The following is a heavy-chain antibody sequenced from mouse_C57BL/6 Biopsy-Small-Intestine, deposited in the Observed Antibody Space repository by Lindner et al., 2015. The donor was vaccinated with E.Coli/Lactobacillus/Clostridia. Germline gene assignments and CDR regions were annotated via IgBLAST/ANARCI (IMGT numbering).Heavy chain of an antibody. V-gene: IGHV1-84*02. J-gene: IGHJ1*01. CDR3: GRGYYTSGRHAFDI. Sequence: SVKVSCKASGYTFTGYYIHWVRQAPGQGLEWMGWINPDSGDTDYAQKFQGRVTMTRDTSTSTVYMELSSLRSEDTAVYYCGRGYYTSGRHAFDIWGQGTMVTVS. D-gene: IGHD2-12*01. CDR2: INPDSGDT. CDR1: GYTFTGYY.